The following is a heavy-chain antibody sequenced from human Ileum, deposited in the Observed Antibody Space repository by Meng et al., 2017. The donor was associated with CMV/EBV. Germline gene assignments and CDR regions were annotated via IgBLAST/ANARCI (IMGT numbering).Heavy chain of an antibody. V-gene: IGHV3-23*01. CDR2: ITDSGTGT. CDR1: GFTFSKFA. CDR3: ASWNFAP. J-gene: IGHJ5*02. D-gene: IGHD1-1*01. Sequence: EVQLLESGGGLVRPGRSLRLSGAASGFTFSKFAMKWVRQAPGKGLEWVSSITDSGTGTYYADSVRGRFTISRDNSKATLYLQMNSLRVDDTAIYYCASWNFAPWGQGTLVTVSS.